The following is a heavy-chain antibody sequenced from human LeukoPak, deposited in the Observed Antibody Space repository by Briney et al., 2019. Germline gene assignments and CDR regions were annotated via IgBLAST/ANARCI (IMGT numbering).Heavy chain of an antibody. CDR3: AREPTTVTTGEYGMDV. V-gene: IGHV1-69*04. J-gene: IGHJ6*02. D-gene: IGHD4-17*01. CDR2: IIPILGIA. Sequence: ASVKVSCKASGGTFSSYAISWVRQAPGHGLEWMGRIIPILGIANYAQKFQGRVTITADKSTSTAYMELSSLRSEDTAVYYCAREPTTVTTGEYGMDVWGQGTTVTVSS. CDR1: GGTFSSYA.